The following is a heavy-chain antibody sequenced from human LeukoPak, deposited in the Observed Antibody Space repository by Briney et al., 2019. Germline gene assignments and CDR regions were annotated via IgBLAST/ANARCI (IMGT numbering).Heavy chain of an antibody. V-gene: IGHV3-30*02. J-gene: IGHJ6*03. D-gene: IGHD2-2*01. CDR2: IRYDGSNK. CDR1: GFTFSSYS. CDR3: AKDAGAVVPAAITYYYYMDV. Sequence: PGGSLRLSCVASGFTFSSYSMNWVRQAPGKGLEWVAFIRYDGSNKYYADSVKGRFTISRDNSENTLYLQMNSLRAEDTAVYYYAKDAGAVVPAAITYYYYMDVWGKGTTVTVSS.